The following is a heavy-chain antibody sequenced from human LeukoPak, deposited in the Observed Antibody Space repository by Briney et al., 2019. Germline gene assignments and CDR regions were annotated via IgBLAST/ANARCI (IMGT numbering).Heavy chain of an antibody. Sequence: ASVKVSCKASGYTFTTYAMNWVRQAPGQGLEWMGWINTYTGNPTYAQGFTGRFVFSLDTSVSTAYLQIFSLKVEDTAVYYCTSDSPTDGASAFDIFGHETMVTASS. J-gene: IGHJ3*02. D-gene: IGHD4-17*01. V-gene: IGHV7-4-1*01. CDR1: GYTFTTYA. CDR3: TSDSPTDGASAFDI. CDR2: INTYTGNP.